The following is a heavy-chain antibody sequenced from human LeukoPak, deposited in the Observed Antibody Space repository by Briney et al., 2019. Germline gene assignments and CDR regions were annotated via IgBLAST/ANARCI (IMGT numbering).Heavy chain of an antibody. CDR1: GGSFSGYY. CDR3: ARRGYNYGPYYFDY. Sequence: SEALSLTCAVYGGSFSGYYWSWIRQPPGKGLEWIGEVNHSGSTNYNPSLKSRVTISVDTSKNQFSLKLSSVTAADTAVYYCARRGYNYGPYYFDYWGQGILVTVSS. V-gene: IGHV4-34*01. CDR2: VNHSGST. D-gene: IGHD5-18*01. J-gene: IGHJ4*02.